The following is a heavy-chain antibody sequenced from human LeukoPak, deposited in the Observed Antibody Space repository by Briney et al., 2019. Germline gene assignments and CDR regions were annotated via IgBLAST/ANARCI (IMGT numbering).Heavy chain of an antibody. V-gene: IGHV4-61*02. J-gene: IGHJ3*02. Sequence: SETLSLTCTVSGGSISSGSYYWSWIRQPAGKGLEWIGRIYTSGSTNYNPSLKSRVTISVDTSKNQFSLKLSSVTAADTAVYYCAREQWIVVVPAATTLDAFDIWGQGTMVTVSS. CDR2: IYTSGST. CDR1: GGSISSGSYY. D-gene: IGHD2-2*01. CDR3: AREQWIVVVPAATTLDAFDI.